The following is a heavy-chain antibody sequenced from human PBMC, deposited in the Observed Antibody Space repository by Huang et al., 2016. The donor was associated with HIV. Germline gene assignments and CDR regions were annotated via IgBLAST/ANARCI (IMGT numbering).Heavy chain of an antibody. J-gene: IGHJ4*02. Sequence: QVQLLQSGAAVKKPGSSVKVSCKASGGPFRRYSIAWVRQAPGQGLEWMARRMPVLDAPNYAQKLQGRVRVTADESTSTVYMELRDLRPDDTAVYFCARGSLEYSVSSSLDYWGQGTHVTVSS. CDR2: RMPVLDAP. CDR1: GGPFRRYS. D-gene: IGHD2-2*01. V-gene: IGHV1-69*13. CDR3: ARGSLEYSVSSSLDY.